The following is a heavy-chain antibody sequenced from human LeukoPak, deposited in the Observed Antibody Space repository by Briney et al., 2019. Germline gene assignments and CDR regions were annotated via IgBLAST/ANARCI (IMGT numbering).Heavy chain of an antibody. CDR1: GFTFSTYS. J-gene: IGHJ6*02. CDR3: ARHSAEGLHSILGYYGMDV. V-gene: IGHV3-48*02. D-gene: IGHD5-24*01. Sequence: GGSLRLSCAASGFTFSTYSMKWVRQAPGKGLEWVSYISSSSGTIYYADSVKGRFTISRDNAKNSLYLQMNGLRDEDTAVYYCARHSAEGLHSILGYYGMDVWGQGTTVTVSS. CDR2: ISSSSGTI.